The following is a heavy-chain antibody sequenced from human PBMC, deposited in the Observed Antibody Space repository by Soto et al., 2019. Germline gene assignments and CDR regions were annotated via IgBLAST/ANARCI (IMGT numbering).Heavy chain of an antibody. D-gene: IGHD6-19*01. CDR3: ASVIPGGWYYAY. Sequence: XSVKVSCKASGYTFTGYYMHWVRQAPGQGLEWMGWINPNSGGTNYAQKFQGRVTMTRDTSISTAYMELSRLRSDDTAVYYCASVIPGGWYYAYWGQGNLVTVSS. CDR1: GYTFTGYY. V-gene: IGHV1-2*02. J-gene: IGHJ4*02. CDR2: INPNSGGT.